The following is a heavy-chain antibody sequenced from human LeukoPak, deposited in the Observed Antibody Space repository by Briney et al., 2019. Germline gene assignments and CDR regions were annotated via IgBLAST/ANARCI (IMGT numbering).Heavy chain of an antibody. D-gene: IGHD2-2*01. CDR2: INPSGGST. Sequence: ASVKVSCKASGYTFTSYYMHWVRQAPGQGLEWMGIINPSGGSTSYAQKLQGRVTMTTDTSTSTAYMELRSLRSDDTAVYYCARALPIVVVPAAYFDYWGQGTLVTVSS. CDR1: GYTFTSYY. V-gene: IGHV1-46*01. J-gene: IGHJ4*02. CDR3: ARALPIVVVPAAYFDY.